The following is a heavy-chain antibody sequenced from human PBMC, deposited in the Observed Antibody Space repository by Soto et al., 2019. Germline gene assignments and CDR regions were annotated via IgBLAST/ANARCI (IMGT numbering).Heavy chain of an antibody. V-gene: IGHV3-30-3*01. CDR1: GFTFSSYA. CDR2: ISYDGSNK. J-gene: IGHJ5*02. CDR3: ARDFTRSGWYPPRGWFDP. D-gene: IGHD6-19*01. Sequence: QVQLVESGGGVVQPGRSLRLSCAASGFTFSSYAMHWVRQAPGKGLEWVAGISYDGSNKYYADSVKGRFTISRDNSKNTLYLQMNSLRADDTAVYYCARDFTRSGWYPPRGWFDPWGQGTLVPVSS.